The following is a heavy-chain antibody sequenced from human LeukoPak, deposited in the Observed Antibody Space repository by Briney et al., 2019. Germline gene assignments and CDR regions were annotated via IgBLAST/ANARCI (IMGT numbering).Heavy chain of an antibody. D-gene: IGHD1-7*01. CDR2: IKQDGSDK. V-gene: IGHV3-7*01. CDR3: AKEKTTGPHYVDY. Sequence: GESLGLSCAASGFTFSSYWMSWVRRAPGKGLEWVANIKQDGSDKYYVDSVKGRFTISRDNAKNSVYLQMNSLRAEDTAVYYCAKEKTTGPHYVDYWGQGPPVTVSS. CDR1: GFTFSSYW. J-gene: IGHJ4*02.